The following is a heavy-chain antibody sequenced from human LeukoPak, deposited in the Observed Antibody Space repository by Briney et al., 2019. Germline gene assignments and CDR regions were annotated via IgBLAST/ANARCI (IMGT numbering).Heavy chain of an antibody. CDR3: AKGGGTIFGVVSI. Sequence: ASVKVSCKASGYTFTGYYMHWVRQAPGQGLEWMGWIHPNSGGTHYAQKFQGRVTMTRDTSISTAYMELNRLKSDDTAMYYCAKGGGTIFGVVSIWGQGTLSPSPQ. CDR1: GYTFTGYY. J-gene: IGHJ4*02. V-gene: IGHV1-2*02. CDR2: IHPNSGGT. D-gene: IGHD3-3*01.